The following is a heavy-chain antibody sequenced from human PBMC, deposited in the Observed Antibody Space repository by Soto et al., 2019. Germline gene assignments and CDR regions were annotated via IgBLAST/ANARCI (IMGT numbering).Heavy chain of an antibody. CDR2: ITTSSAYL. CDR3: VRSGTARLLRHSWFDT. J-gene: IGHJ5*02. Sequence: EVQLVESGGGLVKPGGSLRLSCAASGFTFNTYDMNWVRQAPGKGLEWVASITTSSAYLYYADSLKGRITISRDNPKNSLFLQMNSLRAEDTAVYYCVRSGTARLLRHSWFDTWGQGTLVTVSS. V-gene: IGHV3-21*01. D-gene: IGHD2-21*01. CDR1: GFTFNTYD.